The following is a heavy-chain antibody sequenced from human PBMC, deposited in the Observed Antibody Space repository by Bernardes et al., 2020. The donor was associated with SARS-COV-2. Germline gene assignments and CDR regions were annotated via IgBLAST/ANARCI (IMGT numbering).Heavy chain of an antibody. CDR2: ISASGST. D-gene: IGHD6-19*01. Sequence: SETLSLTCAVSDDAISSGSFYWSWIRQPAGKGLEWVGRISASGSTNYNPSLKSRVTMSVDTSKNQFSLKLTSVTAADTAVYYCARDGRISVPGTDYCDCWGKGLLVTVS. J-gene: IGHJ4*02. CDR1: DDAISSGSFY. CDR3: ARDGRISVPGTDYCDC. V-gene: IGHV4-61*02.